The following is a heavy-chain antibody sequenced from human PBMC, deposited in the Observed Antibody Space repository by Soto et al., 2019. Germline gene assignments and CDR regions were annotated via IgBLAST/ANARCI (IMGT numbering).Heavy chain of an antibody. CDR1: GYTFTSYD. Sequence: GASVKLSCKASGYTFTSYDINWVRQATGQGLEWMGWMNPNSGNTGYAQKFQGRVTMTRNTSISTAYMELSSLRSEDTAVYYCARVEYCSGGSCPPPAFDIWGQGTMVTVSS. CDR2: MNPNSGNT. V-gene: IGHV1-8*01. J-gene: IGHJ3*02. D-gene: IGHD2-15*01. CDR3: ARVEYCSGGSCPPPAFDI.